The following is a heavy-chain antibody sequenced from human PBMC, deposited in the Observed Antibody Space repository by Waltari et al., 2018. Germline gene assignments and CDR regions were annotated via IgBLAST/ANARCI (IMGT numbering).Heavy chain of an antibody. J-gene: IGHJ2*01. CDR3: ARGRSYCSGGTCYSDWWYFDL. CDR1: GGSLNNYY. D-gene: IGHD2-15*01. V-gene: IGHV4-59*01. CDR2: IYGSGSI. Sequence: QMQLQESGPGLVKPSETLSLTCPVSGGSLNNYYWTWLPPPPGKGLDWIGCIYGSGSINYNPSLKSRVTISVDPSKKQISLNLTSVTAADTAVYHCARGRSYCSGGTCYSDWWYFDLWGRGTLVAVSS.